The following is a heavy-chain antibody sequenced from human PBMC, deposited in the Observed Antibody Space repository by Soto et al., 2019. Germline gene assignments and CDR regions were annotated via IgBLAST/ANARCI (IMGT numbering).Heavy chain of an antibody. CDR1: GFTFSYYD. V-gene: IGHV3-13*01. J-gene: IGHJ4*02. CDR2: IGTSDDT. Sequence: EVQLVESGGALVPPGGSLRLSCAASGFTFSYYDMHWVRQAEGKGLEWVAAIGTSDDTYYADSVQGRFSISREDAKDSLYLQMSSLRAEDTAVYYCARGLLGAIDDWGQGTLVTVSS. CDR3: ARGLLGAIDD. D-gene: IGHD3-16*01.